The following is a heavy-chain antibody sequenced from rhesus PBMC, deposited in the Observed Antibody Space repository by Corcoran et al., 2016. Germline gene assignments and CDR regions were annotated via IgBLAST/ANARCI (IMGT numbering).Heavy chain of an antibody. J-gene: IGHJ4*01. Sequence: QVQLQESGPGVVKPSETLSLTCAVSGGSISSSWCGWIRQPPGKGLEWVGQIDGGSGSTTYDPYRKSRVTISNYTAKNQFSQKRSSGTGAGTAVYYCAKRCLVWGFDYWGRGVLVTVSS. D-gene: IGHD2-39*01. V-gene: IGHV4-80*01. CDR1: GGSISSSW. CDR3: AKRCLVWGFDY. CDR2: IDGGSGST.